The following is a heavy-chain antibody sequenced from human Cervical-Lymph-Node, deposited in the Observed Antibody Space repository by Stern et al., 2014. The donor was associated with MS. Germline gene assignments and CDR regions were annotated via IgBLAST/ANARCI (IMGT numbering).Heavy chain of an antibody. D-gene: IGHD2-8*02. CDR3: SHVRESTGWD. CDR2: VQSTTAGGTA. V-gene: IGHV3-15*01. Sequence: EVQLEESGGGLVKPGGSLRLSCAVSGVTFSNAWMTWVRQAPGKGLEWVGRVQSTTAGGTADYAAPVKGRFTISRDDSKDTVHLQMNSLKSEDTAVYYCSHVRESTGWDWGQGTQVTVSS. CDR1: GVTFSNAW. J-gene: IGHJ4*02.